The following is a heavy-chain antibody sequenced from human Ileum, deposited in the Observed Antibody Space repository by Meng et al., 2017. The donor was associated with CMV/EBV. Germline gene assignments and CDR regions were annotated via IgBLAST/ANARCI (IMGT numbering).Heavy chain of an antibody. Sequence: LSCETSRFTLSDYWTHWVRQAPGKGLVWVSRIDREANTIDYAGSVRGRFTISRDYAKNTVYLQMNSLRAEDTAVYYCAKDFGGPSDSWGQGTLVTVSS. CDR3: AKDFGGPSDS. V-gene: IGHV3-74*01. J-gene: IGHJ4*02. D-gene: IGHD3-10*01. CDR1: RFTLSDYW. CDR2: IDREANTI.